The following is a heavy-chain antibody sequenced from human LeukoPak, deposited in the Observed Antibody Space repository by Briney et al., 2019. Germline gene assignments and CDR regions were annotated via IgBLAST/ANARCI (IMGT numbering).Heavy chain of an antibody. CDR3: ARLRGNYFPDY. V-gene: IGHV4-59*01. Sequence: SETLSLTCTVSGDSISGYYWTWIRQPPGKGLEWIGYFYYSGSINYNPSLKSRLTISVDTSKNQFSLKLSSVTAADTAVYYCARLRGNYFPDYWGQGTLVTVSS. CDR2: FYYSGSI. CDR1: GDSISGYY. J-gene: IGHJ4*02. D-gene: IGHD4-11*01.